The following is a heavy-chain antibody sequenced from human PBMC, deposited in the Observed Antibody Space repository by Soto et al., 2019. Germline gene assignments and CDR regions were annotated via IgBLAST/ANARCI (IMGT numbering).Heavy chain of an antibody. CDR2: ISSSSSYI. CDR1: GFTFSSYS. J-gene: IGHJ4*02. Sequence: EVQLVESGGGLVKPGGSLRLSCAASGFTFSSYSMNWVRQAPGKGLEWVSSISSSSSYIYYADSVKGRFTISRDNAKNSLYLQMNSLRAEDTAVYYCARGKSFVTYPLDYWGQGTLVTVSS. CDR3: ARGKSFVTYPLDY. V-gene: IGHV3-21*01. D-gene: IGHD3-16*01.